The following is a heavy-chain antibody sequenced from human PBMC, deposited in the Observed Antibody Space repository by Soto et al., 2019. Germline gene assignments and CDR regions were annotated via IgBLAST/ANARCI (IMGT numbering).Heavy chain of an antibody. J-gene: IGHJ6*03. CDR2: IYYSGST. CDR3: ARTGATGYYYYYYMDV. Sequence: SETLSLTCTVSGGSISSSSDYWGWIRQPPGKGLEWIGSIYYSGSTYYNPSLKSRVTISVDTSKNQFSLKLSSVTAADTAVYYCARTGATGYYYYYYMDVWGKGTTVTVSS. V-gene: IGHV4-39*01. CDR1: GGSISSSSDY.